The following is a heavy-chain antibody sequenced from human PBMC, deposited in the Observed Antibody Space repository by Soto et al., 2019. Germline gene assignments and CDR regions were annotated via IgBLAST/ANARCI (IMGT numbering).Heavy chain of an antibody. V-gene: IGHV4-31*03. Sequence: QVQLQESGPGLVKPSQTLSLTCTVSGGSISSGGYYWSWIRQHPGKGLEWIGYIYYSGSTYYNPSLKSRVTISVDTSKNQFALKLSSVTAADTAVYYCARDQRSWYNWFAPWGQGTLVTVSS. CDR2: IYYSGST. J-gene: IGHJ5*02. D-gene: IGHD6-13*01. CDR1: GGSISSGGYY. CDR3: ARDQRSWYNWFAP.